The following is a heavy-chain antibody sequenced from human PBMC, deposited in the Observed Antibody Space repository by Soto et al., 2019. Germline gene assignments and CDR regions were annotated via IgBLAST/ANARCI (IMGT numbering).Heavy chain of an antibody. Sequence: WGSLRLSCAAAGFTFSSYAMSWVRQAPGKGLEWVSAISGSGGSTYYADSVKGRFTISRDNSKNTLYPQMNSLRAEDTAVYYCAKDSRLLWFGGPDFNWFDPWGQGTLVTVSS. J-gene: IGHJ5*02. CDR1: GFTFSSYA. D-gene: IGHD3-10*01. CDR2: ISGSGGST. V-gene: IGHV3-23*01. CDR3: AKDSRLLWFGGPDFNWFDP.